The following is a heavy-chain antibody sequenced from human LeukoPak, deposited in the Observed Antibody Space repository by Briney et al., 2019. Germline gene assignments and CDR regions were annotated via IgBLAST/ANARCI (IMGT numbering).Heavy chain of an antibody. J-gene: IGHJ4*02. CDR1: GYTFTGSY. CDR2: INPNSGGT. CDR3: AREDYYDSGSNDY. D-gene: IGHD3-22*01. V-gene: IGHV1-2*02. Sequence: ASVKVSCKASGYTFTGSYMHWVRQAPGQGLEWMGWINPNSGGTNYAQKFQGRVTMTRDTSISTAYMELSRLTSDDAAVYFCAREDYYDSGSNDYWGQGTLVTVSS.